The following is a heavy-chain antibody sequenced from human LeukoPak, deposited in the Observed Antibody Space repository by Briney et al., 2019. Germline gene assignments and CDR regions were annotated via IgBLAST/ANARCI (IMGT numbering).Heavy chain of an antibody. CDR2: ISGSGGST. D-gene: IGHD4-17*01. CDR3: ATTVTTRYYYGMDV. CDR1: GFTFSSYE. V-gene: IGHV3-23*01. J-gene: IGHJ6*02. Sequence: GGSLRLSCAASGFTFSSYEMNWVRQAPGKGLEWVSAISGSGGSTYYADSVKGRFTISRDNSKNTLYLQMNSLRAEDTAVYYCATTVTTRYYYGMDVWGQGTTVTVSS.